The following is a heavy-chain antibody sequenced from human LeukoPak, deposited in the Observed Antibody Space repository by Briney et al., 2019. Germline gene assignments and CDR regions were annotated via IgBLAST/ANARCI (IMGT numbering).Heavy chain of an antibody. Sequence: GGSLRLSCAASGFTFSSYSMNWVRQAPGKGLEWVSSISSSSSYIYYADSVKGRFTISRDNAKNSLYLQMNSLRAEDTAVYYCARDGALRLGELSSDFDYWGQGTLVTVSS. CDR2: ISSSSSYI. CDR1: GFTFSSYS. J-gene: IGHJ4*02. CDR3: ARDGALRLGELSSDFDY. V-gene: IGHV3-21*01. D-gene: IGHD3-16*02.